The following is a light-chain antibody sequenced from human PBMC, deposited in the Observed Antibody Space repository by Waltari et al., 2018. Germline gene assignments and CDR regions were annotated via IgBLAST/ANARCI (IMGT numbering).Light chain of an antibody. Sequence: QSPLNQLASVSWAAGQSNTISFTCTSTHVGKYGFDLWYQQYPGKAPKVIIYEVNKRPSGVSDRFSGSKSGNTASLTISGLQPEDEADYHCCSYATGNTPVAFGGGTKVTLL. CDR1: STHVGKYGF. V-gene: IGLV2-23*02. CDR2: EVN. J-gene: IGLJ2*01. CDR3: CSYATGNTPVA.